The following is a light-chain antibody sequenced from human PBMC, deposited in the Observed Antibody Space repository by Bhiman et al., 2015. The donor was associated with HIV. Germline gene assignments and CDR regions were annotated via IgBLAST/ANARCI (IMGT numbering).Light chain of an antibody. CDR1: SSNIGADYD. CDR3: QSYDGSLSAVI. Sequence: QSVLTQPPSVSGAPGQRVTISCTGSSSNIGADYDVHWYQQLPGTAPKLLIYGSTNRPSGVPDRFSGSKSGTSASLAITGLQTEDEADYYCQSYDGSLSAVIFGGGTRLTVL. V-gene: IGLV1-40*01. J-gene: IGLJ2*01. CDR2: GST.